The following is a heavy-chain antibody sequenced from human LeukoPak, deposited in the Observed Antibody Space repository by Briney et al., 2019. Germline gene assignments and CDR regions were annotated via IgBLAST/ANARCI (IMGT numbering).Heavy chain of an antibody. Sequence: PGGSLRLSCVASGFTFSGYWMSWVRQTPEKGLEWVANIKQDGYEKYYVDSVKGRFTISRDNAKNSLYLQMNSLRADDTAIYYCARDKIVGPTTLDYWGQGTLVTVSS. V-gene: IGHV3-7*01. CDR3: ARDKIVGPTTLDY. D-gene: IGHD1-26*01. CDR2: IKQDGYEK. J-gene: IGHJ4*02. CDR1: GFTFSGYW.